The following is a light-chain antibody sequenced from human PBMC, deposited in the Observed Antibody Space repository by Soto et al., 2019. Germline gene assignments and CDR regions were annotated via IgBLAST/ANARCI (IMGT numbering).Light chain of an antibody. CDR3: QQFNSYPLT. V-gene: IGKV1-13*02. CDR2: DAS. J-gene: IGKJ4*01. Sequence: ALQLTQSPSSLSACVGDRVTITCRASQGISSALAWYQQKPGTAPKLLIYDASSLESGVPSRFSGSGSGTDFTLTISSLQPADLATYYCQQFNSYPLTFGGGTKVEIE. CDR1: QGISSA.